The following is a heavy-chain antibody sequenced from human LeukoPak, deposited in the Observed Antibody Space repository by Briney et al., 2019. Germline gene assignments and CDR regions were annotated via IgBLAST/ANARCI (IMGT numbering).Heavy chain of an antibody. V-gene: IGHV3-33*08. CDR3: ARDQGTAASGGAKGRFDY. CDR1: AFTFSGSA. CDR2: IWFDGSNS. D-gene: IGHD2-21*01. Sequence: PGGSLRLSCAASAFTFSGSAMHWVRQAPGKGLEWVAVIWFDGSNSYYAESVKGRFTISRDNSKNTLYLQINSLRAEDTAVYYCARDQGTAASGGAKGRFDYWGQGSLVTVSS. J-gene: IGHJ4*02.